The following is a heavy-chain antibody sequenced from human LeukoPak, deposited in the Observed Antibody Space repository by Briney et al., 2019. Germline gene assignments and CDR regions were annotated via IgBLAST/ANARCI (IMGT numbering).Heavy chain of an antibody. D-gene: IGHD3-3*01. V-gene: IGHV1-18*01. CDR1: GYTFTSYG. J-gene: IGHJ6*03. CDR3: AREGITIFGVVIGSYYMDV. Sequence: GASVKVSCKASGYTFTSYGISWVRQAPGQGLEWMGWISAYNGNTNYAQKLQGRVTMTTDTSTSTAYMELRSLRSDDTAVYYCAREGITIFGVVIGSYYMDVWGKGTTVTVSS. CDR2: ISAYNGNT.